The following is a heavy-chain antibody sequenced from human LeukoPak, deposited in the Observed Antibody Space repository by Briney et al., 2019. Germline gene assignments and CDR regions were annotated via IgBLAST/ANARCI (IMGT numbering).Heavy chain of an antibody. J-gene: IGHJ1*01. CDR3: ASDLITMVRGVTGQYFQH. CDR1: GYTFTSYG. CDR2: ISAYNGNT. Sequence: ASVKVPCKASGYTFTSYGISWVRQAPGQGLEWMGWISAYNGNTNYAQKLQGRVTMTTDTSTSTAYMELRSLRSDDTAVYYCASDLITMVRGVTGQYFQHWGQGTLVTVSS. D-gene: IGHD3-10*01. V-gene: IGHV1-18*01.